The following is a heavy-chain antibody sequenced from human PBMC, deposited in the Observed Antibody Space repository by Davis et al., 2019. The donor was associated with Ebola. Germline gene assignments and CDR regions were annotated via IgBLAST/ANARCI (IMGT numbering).Heavy chain of an antibody. D-gene: IGHD3-22*01. V-gene: IGHV3-74*01. CDR3: ARAIYYDSSGSGFGFDP. CDR1: GFTISSYW. Sequence: GESLKISCAASGFTISSYWMHWVRQAPGKGLVWVSRINSDGSTTHYADSVKGRFTISRDNAKNTLYLQMNSLRAEDTAVYYCARAIYYDSSGSGFGFDPWGQGTLVTVSS. CDR2: INSDGSTT. J-gene: IGHJ5*02.